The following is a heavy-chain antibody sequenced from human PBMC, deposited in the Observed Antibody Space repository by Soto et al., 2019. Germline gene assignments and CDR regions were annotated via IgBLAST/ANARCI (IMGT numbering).Heavy chain of an antibody. D-gene: IGHD3-3*02. J-gene: IGHJ5*02. V-gene: IGHV4-39*01. CDR2: IYYSGST. Sequence: QLQLQESGPGLVKPSETLSLTCTVSGGSISSSSYYWGWIRQPPGKGLEWIGSIYYSGSTYYNPSLKSPVTISVGTSKNQFSLKLSSVTAADTAVYYCASPKIAFYNWFDPWGQGTLVTVSS. CDR3: ASPKIAFYNWFDP. CDR1: GGSISSSSYY.